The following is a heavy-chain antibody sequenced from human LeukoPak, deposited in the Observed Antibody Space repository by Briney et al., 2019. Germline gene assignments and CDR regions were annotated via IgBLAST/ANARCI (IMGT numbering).Heavy chain of an antibody. D-gene: IGHD4-17*01. CDR3: ARHDYGATRDY. CDR2: IHYSGST. CDR1: CGSISSYH. Sequence: SETLSLTCTVSCGSISSYHWSWIQQPPGKGLEWIGYIHYSGSTNYNPSHKSRVTISVDTSKNQFSLKLSSVTAADTAVYYCARHDYGATRDYWGQGTLVTVSS. V-gene: IGHV4-59*01. J-gene: IGHJ4*02.